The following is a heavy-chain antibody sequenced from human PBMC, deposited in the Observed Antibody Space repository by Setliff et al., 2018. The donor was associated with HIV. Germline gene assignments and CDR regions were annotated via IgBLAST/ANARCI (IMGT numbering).Heavy chain of an antibody. Sequence: ASVKVSCKASGYTFTTYAIHWVRQAPGQRLEFMGWINAGNGNTKYSQRFQGRVTITIDTSTSTAYMELSSLGSEDTAVYYCAGGLVSQKVPFDPWGQGTLVTVSS. CDR1: GYTFTTYA. D-gene: IGHD1-1*01. CDR3: AGGLVSQKVPFDP. V-gene: IGHV1-3*01. CDR2: INAGNGNT. J-gene: IGHJ5*02.